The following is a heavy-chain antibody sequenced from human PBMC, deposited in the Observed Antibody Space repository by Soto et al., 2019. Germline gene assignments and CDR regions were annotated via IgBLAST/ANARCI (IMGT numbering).Heavy chain of an antibody. CDR2: ISGSGGST. Sequence: GGSLRLSCAASGFTFSSNAMSWVRQAPGKGLEWVSAISGSGGSTYYADSVKGRFTISRDNSKNTLYLQMNSLRAENTAVYYCAKASSGSYYFDYWGQGTLVTVSS. CDR1: GFTFSSNA. V-gene: IGHV3-23*01. CDR3: AKASSGSYYFDY. J-gene: IGHJ4*02. D-gene: IGHD1-26*01.